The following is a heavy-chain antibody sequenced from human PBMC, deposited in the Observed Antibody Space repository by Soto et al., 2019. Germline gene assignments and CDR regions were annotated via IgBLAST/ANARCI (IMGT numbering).Heavy chain of an antibody. J-gene: IGHJ6*02. CDR3: GGAYRYYYGRDV. CDR2: IIPIFGTA. Sequence: QVQLVQSGAVVKKPGSSVKVSCKASGGTFSSYAISWVRQAPGQGHEWMGGIIPIFGTANYAQKFQGRVTITADESTSTAYMELSSLRSEDTAVYYCGGAYRYYYGRDVWGQGTTVTVSS. V-gene: IGHV1-69*01. D-gene: IGHD3-16*01. CDR1: GGTFSSYA.